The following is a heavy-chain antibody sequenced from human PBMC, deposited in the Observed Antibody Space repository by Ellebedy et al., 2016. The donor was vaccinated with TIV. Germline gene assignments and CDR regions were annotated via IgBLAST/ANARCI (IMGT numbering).Heavy chain of an antibody. D-gene: IGHD5-12*01. CDR3: AKDSGEWLRIGYFDFYMDV. Sequence: GGSLRLSCAASGFTFGSHVVHFVRQAPGKGLEWVSGISGRGDSTYYGDSVKGRFTMSRANSKKTVYLQMNSLRAEDTAVYYCAKDSGEWLRIGYFDFYMDVWGKGTTVTVSS. J-gene: IGHJ6*03. V-gene: IGHV3-23*01. CDR2: ISGRGDST. CDR1: GFTFGSHV.